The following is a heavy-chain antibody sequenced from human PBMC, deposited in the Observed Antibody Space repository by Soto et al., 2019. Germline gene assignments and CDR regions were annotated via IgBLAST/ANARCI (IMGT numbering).Heavy chain of an antibody. J-gene: IGHJ4*02. V-gene: IGHV1-69*01. CDR2: IIPIFDTT. D-gene: IGHD5-12*01. CDR1: GGTFSTYE. Sequence: QLVQSGAEVKKPGSTVKVSCKASGGTFSTYEINWLRQTPGQGLEWVGSIIPIFDTTNYAQDFQGRVTITADESTSIAYMELSSLKSDDTAVYYCARGRATTYYFDYWGQGTLVTVSS. CDR3: ARGRATTYYFDY.